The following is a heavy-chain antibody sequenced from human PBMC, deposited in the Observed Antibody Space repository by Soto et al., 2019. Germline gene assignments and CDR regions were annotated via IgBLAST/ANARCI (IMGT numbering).Heavy chain of an antibody. Sequence: QVQLQQWGAGLLKPSETLSLTCAVYGGSFSGYYWSWIRQPPGKGLEWIGEIKHSGSTNYNPSLKSRVTISIDASKNQFSLKLRSGTAADTAIYYCARDSLGIAVLGTGRSKNNWFDPWAQGTLVTVSS. CDR1: GGSFSGYY. D-gene: IGHD6-19*01. CDR3: ARDSLGIAVLGTGRSKNNWFDP. CDR2: IKHSGST. V-gene: IGHV4-34*01. J-gene: IGHJ5*02.